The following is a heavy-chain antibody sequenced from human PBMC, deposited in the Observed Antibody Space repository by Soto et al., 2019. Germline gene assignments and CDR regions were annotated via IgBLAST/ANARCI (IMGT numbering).Heavy chain of an antibody. CDR2: TIPLFGRA. Sequence: QVQLVQSGAEVKKPGSSVKVSCKASGGTFSSYAISWVRQAPGQGLEWMGGTIPLFGRANYAQKCQGRVTITADESTSTAYMELSSLRSEDTAVYYCAVTVTTHYGMDVWGQGTTVTVSS. J-gene: IGHJ6*02. CDR1: GGTFSSYA. V-gene: IGHV1-69*01. D-gene: IGHD4-17*01. CDR3: AVTVTTHYGMDV.